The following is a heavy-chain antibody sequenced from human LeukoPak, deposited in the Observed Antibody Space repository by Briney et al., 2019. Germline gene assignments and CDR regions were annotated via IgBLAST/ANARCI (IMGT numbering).Heavy chain of an antibody. D-gene: IGHD4-23*01. CDR3: AKEGTVTPIDY. V-gene: IGHV3-30*02. J-gene: IGHJ4*02. Sequence: GGSLRLSCAASGFTFSSYWMSWVRQAPGKGLEWVAFIRYDGSNKYYADSVKGRLTISRDNSKNTLYLQMNSLRVEDTAEYYCAKEGTVTPIDYWGQGTLVTVSS. CDR2: IRYDGSNK. CDR1: GFTFSSYW.